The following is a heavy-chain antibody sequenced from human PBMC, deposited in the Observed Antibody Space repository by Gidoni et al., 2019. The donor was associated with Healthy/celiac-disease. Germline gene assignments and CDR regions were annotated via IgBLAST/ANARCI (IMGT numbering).Heavy chain of an antibody. J-gene: IGHJ4*02. V-gene: IGHV3-23*01. CDR3: AKDRPRGYGSGSYLGY. Sequence: EVQLLESGGGLVQPGGSLRLSCAASGFTFSSYAMSWVRQAPGKGLEWVSAIRGSGGSTYYADSVKGRFTISRDNSKNTLYLQMNSLRAEDTAVYYCAKDRPRGYGSGSYLGYWGQGTLVTVSS. CDR2: IRGSGGST. CDR1: GFTFSSYA. D-gene: IGHD3-10*01.